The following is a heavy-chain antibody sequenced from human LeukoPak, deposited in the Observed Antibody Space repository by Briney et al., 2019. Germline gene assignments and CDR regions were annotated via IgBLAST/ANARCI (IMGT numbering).Heavy chain of an antibody. D-gene: IGHD1-7*01. Sequence: GGSLRLSCAASGFTFSDYYMTWIRQAPGKGLEWVSYISGGSGYTNYADSVKGRFTISRDNAKNSLYLQMNSLRAEDTAVYYCARARAMTGTTSFDYWGQGTLVTVSS. CDR1: GFTFSDYY. V-gene: IGHV3-11*06. CDR3: ARARAMTGTTSFDY. CDR2: ISGGSGYT. J-gene: IGHJ4*02.